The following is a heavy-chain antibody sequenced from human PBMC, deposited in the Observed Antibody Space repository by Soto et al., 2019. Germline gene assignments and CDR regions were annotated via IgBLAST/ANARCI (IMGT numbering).Heavy chain of an antibody. V-gene: IGHV6-1*01. D-gene: IGHD3-10*01. CDR3: VRDRYSSSGWFDH. Sequence: SQTLSLTCAISGDSASSYSAAWNRIRQSPSGGLEWLGRTYYRSRFFSDYAESVKSRIIINPDTSKNQFSLQLKSVTPEDTAVYYCVRDRYSSSGWFDHWGQGTPVTVSS. CDR1: GDSASSYSAA. J-gene: IGHJ5*02. CDR2: TYYRSRFFS.